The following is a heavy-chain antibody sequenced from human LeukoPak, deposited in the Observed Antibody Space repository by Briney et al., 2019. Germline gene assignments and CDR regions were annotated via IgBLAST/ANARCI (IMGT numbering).Heavy chain of an antibody. V-gene: IGHV3-23*01. CDR3: AKKGGYCSTTTCYSPYDY. CDR1: GFTFSTYA. J-gene: IGHJ4*02. CDR2: ISGSGYNI. D-gene: IGHD2-2*02. Sequence: GGSLRLSCAGSGFTFSTYALSWVRQAPGKGLEWVSGISGSGYNIYYADSVKGRFTIPRDDSKNTLFLQVNSLRSEDTAVYFCAKKGGYCSTTTCYSPYDYWGQGTLVTVSS.